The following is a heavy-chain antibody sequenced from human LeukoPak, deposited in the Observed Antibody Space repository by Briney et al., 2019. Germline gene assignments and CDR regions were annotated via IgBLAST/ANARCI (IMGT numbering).Heavy chain of an antibody. CDR1: GGTFSSYA. CDR2: IIPIFGTA. V-gene: IGHV1-69*01. D-gene: IGHD2-21*01. CDR3: ARVRYQVVVIAYDAFDI. Sequence: SVKVSCKASGGTFSSYAISWVRQAPGQGLEWMGGIIPIFGTANYAQKFQGRVTITADESTCTAYMELSSLRSEDTAVYYCARVRYQVVVIAYDAFDIWGQGTMVTVSS. J-gene: IGHJ3*02.